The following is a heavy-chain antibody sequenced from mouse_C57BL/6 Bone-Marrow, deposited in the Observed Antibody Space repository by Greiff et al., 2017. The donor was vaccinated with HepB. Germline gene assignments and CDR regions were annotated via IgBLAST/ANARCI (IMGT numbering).Heavy chain of an antibody. J-gene: IGHJ4*01. Sequence: VQRVESGPGLVQPSQSLSITCTVSGFSLTSYGVHWVRQSPGKGLEWLGVIWSGGSTDYNAAFISRLSISKDNSKSQVYFKMNSLQADDTAIYYCARKTYYKGAMDYWGQGTSVTVSS. CDR1: GFSLTSYG. D-gene: IGHD2-12*01. V-gene: IGHV2-2*01. CDR3: ARKTYYKGAMDY. CDR2: IWSGGST.